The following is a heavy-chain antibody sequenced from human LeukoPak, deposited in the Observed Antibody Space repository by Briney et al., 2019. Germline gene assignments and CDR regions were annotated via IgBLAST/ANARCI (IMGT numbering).Heavy chain of an antibody. Sequence: GGSLRLSCAASGFTFSSYAMNWVRQAAGKGLEWVSSITGSDGATVYADSVKGWFTITRDNSKNTLYLLMNTLRAEDTAVYYCAKGGGAHYDTSGYLTSWGQGALVTVSS. CDR3: AKGGGAHYDTSGYLTS. CDR1: GFTFSSYA. J-gene: IGHJ4*02. D-gene: IGHD3-22*01. CDR2: ITGSDGAT. V-gene: IGHV3-23*01.